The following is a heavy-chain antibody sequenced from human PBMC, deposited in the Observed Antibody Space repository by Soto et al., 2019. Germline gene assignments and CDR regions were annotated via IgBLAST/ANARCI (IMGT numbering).Heavy chain of an antibody. J-gene: IGHJ6*02. CDR1: GDTVSTNTAA. Sequence: PSQTLSLTCAISGDTVSTNTAAWNWITQSPSRGLEWLGRIYYKSRWYNDYSESLKSRIAIIPDTSRNQFSLQLNTVIPEDTAVYSCARDGGYDPNPTYYDGMDVWGQGTKVTVSS. CDR2: IYYKSRWYN. CDR3: ARDGGYDPNPTYYDGMDV. V-gene: IGHV6-1*01. D-gene: IGHD5-12*01.